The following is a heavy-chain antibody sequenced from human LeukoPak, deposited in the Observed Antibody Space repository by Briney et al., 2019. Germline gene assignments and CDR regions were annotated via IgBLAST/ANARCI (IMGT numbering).Heavy chain of an antibody. CDR3: ARLGYYYGSGSYRHFDY. D-gene: IGHD3-10*01. Sequence: GESLKISCKGSGYGFTSYWIGWVRQMPGKGLEWMGIIYPGDSDTRYSPSFQGQVTISADKSISTAYLQWSSLKASDTAMYYCARLGYYYGSGSYRHFDYWGQGTLVTVSS. CDR1: GYGFTSYW. CDR2: IYPGDSDT. J-gene: IGHJ4*02. V-gene: IGHV5-51*01.